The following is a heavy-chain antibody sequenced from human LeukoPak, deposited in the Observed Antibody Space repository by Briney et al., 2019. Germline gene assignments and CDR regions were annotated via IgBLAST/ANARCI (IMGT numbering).Heavy chain of an antibody. CDR1: GGSISSGGYY. V-gene: IGHV4-39*07. Sequence: SETLSLTCTVSGGSISSGGYYWSWIRQHPGKGLEWIGSIYHSGSTYYNPSLKSRVTISVDTSKNQFSLKLSSVTAADTAVYYCARVRGSGSYKNFDYWGQGTLVTVSS. J-gene: IGHJ4*02. D-gene: IGHD3-10*01. CDR3: ARVRGSGSYKNFDY. CDR2: IYHSGST.